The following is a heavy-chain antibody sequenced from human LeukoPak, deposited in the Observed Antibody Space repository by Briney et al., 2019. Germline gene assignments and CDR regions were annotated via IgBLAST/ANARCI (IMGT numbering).Heavy chain of an antibody. CDR3: ARRKSFGSYYEKGDYYYYYGMDV. CDR1: GYSFTSYW. D-gene: IGHD3-16*01. V-gene: IGHV5-51*01. CDR2: IYPGDSDT. J-gene: IGHJ6*02. Sequence: GESLKISCKGSGYSFTSYWIGWVRQMPGKGLEWMGIIYPGDSDTRYSPSFQGQVTISADKSISTAYLQWSNLKASDTAMYFCARRKSFGSYYEKGDYYYYYGMDVWGQGTTVTVSS.